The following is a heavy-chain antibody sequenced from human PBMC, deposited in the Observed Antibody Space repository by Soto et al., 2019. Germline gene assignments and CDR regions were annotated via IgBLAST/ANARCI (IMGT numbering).Heavy chain of an antibody. Sequence: PGGSLRLSCAASGFTFSSYWMHWVRQAPGKGLVWVSRINSDGSSTSYADSVKGRFTISRDNAKNTLYLQMNSLRAEDTAVYYCARVYCSGGSCYHIAYWGQGTLVTVSS. CDR1: GFTFSSYW. D-gene: IGHD2-15*01. CDR2: INSDGSST. J-gene: IGHJ4*02. CDR3: ARVYCSGGSCYHIAY. V-gene: IGHV3-74*01.